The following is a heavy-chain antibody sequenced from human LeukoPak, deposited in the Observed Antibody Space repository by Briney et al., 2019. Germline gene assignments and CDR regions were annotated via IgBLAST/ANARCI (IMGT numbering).Heavy chain of an antibody. CDR1: GFTFSNSA. CDR2: LSGSGIPT. Sequence: PGGSLRLSCAASGFTFSNSAMSWVRQAPGKGLEWVSTLSGSGIPTYYADSVKGRFTIARDNSKNTLYLQMNSLRAEDTAVYYCAKGIYSSGWSYFDYWGHGTLVTVSS. CDR3: AKGIYSSGWSYFDY. D-gene: IGHD6-19*01. V-gene: IGHV3-23*01. J-gene: IGHJ4*01.